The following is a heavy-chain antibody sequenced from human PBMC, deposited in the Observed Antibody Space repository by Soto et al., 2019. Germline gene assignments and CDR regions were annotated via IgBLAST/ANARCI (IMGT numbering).Heavy chain of an antibody. D-gene: IGHD2-2*02. J-gene: IGHJ6*02. V-gene: IGHV3-21*01. CDR3: ARDFRKYLAPRYYYYSGMDV. Sequence: PGGSLRLSCAASGFTFSSYSMNWVRQAPGKGLEWVSSISSSSSYIYYADSVKGRFTISRDNAKNSLYLQMNSLRAEDTAVYYCARDFRKYLAPRYYYYSGMDVWGQGTTVTVSS. CDR2: ISSSSSYI. CDR1: GFTFSSYS.